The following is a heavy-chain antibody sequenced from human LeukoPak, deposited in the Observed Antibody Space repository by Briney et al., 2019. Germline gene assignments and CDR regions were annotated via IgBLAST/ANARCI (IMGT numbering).Heavy chain of an antibody. Sequence: GGSLRLSCAASGFTFHHYSMHWVRQPPGKGLEWVSLISWDGGITYYADSVRGRFTVSRDNSKSTVYLQMNSLRAEDTAVYYCARGRWVYDSSGFYSDYWGQGTLVTVSS. CDR1: GFTFHHYS. CDR2: ISWDGGIT. J-gene: IGHJ4*02. D-gene: IGHD3-22*01. CDR3: ARGRWVYDSSGFYSDY. V-gene: IGHV3-43*01.